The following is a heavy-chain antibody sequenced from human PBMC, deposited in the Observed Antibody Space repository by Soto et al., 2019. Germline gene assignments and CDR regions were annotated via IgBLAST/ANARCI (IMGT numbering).Heavy chain of an antibody. CDR3: ASGTGNDAFDI. CDR2: IWYDGSNK. V-gene: IGHV3-33*08. D-gene: IGHD7-27*01. CDR1: GFTFSSYG. J-gene: IGHJ3*02. Sequence: GGSLRLSCAASGFTFSSYGMHWVRQAPGKGLEWVAVIWYDGSNKYYADSVKGRFTISRDNSKNTLYLQMNSLRAEDTAVYYCASGTGNDAFDIWGQGTMVTVSS.